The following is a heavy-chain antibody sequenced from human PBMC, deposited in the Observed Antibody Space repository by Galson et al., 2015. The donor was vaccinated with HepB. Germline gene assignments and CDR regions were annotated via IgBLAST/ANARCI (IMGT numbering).Heavy chain of an antibody. D-gene: IGHD3-22*01. CDR2: TKNKAQSYTT. CDR1: GFTFSALY. CDR3: AKEGDNSGPDFDY. Sequence: SLRLSCAVSGFTFSALYINWVRQAPGKGLEWVGRTKNKAQSYTTEYAASVKGRFTISRDDSKNSVYLQMNSLKIEDTAVYFCAKEGDNSGPDFDYWGQGTLVTVSS. J-gene: IGHJ4*02. V-gene: IGHV3-72*01.